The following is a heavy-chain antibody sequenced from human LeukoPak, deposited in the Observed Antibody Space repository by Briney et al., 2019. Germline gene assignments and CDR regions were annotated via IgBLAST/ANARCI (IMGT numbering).Heavy chain of an antibody. CDR3: ARGAGTTVYYIDV. V-gene: IGHV3-30*01. D-gene: IGHD1-7*01. CDR2: IGNDGYNK. CDR1: GFTFRTFP. Sequence: PGRSLRLSCAASGFTFRTFPMHWVRQAPGQGLQWVAVIGNDGYNKYYSDSVRGRFTISRDNSKNTLSLQMDSPTTEDTAVYYCARGAGTTVYYIDVWGKGTTVTVSS. J-gene: IGHJ6*03.